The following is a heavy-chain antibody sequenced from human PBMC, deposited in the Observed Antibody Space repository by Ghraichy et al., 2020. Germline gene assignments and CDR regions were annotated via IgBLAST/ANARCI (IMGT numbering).Heavy chain of an antibody. CDR2: IYYSGST. CDR3: ATSYDSSGVDY. Sequence: SETLSLTCTVSGGSISRSSYYWGWVRQPPGKGLEWIGSIYYSGSTYQNPSLKSRLTISVDTSKNQFSLKLSSVTAADTAVYYCATSYDSSGVDYWGQGTLVTVSS. CDR1: GGSISRSSYY. J-gene: IGHJ4*02. D-gene: IGHD3-22*01. V-gene: IGHV4-39*01.